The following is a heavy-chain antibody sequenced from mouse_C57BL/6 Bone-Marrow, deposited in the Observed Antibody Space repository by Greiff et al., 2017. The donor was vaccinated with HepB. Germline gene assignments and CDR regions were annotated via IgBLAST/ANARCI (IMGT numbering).Heavy chain of an antibody. V-gene: IGHV1-81*01. J-gene: IGHJ2*01. D-gene: IGHD1-1*01. Sequence: QVQLQQSGAELARPGASVKLSCKASGYTFTSYGISWVKQRTGQGLEWIGEIYPRSGNTYYNEKFKGKATLTADKSSSTAYMELRSLTSEDSAVYFCVCGSSYVYYFDYWGQGTTLTVSS. CDR3: VCGSSYVYYFDY. CDR2: IYPRSGNT. CDR1: GYTFTSYG.